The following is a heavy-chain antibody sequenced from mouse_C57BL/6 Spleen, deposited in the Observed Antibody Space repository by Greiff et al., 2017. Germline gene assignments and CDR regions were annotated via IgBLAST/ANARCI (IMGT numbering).Heavy chain of an antibody. Sequence: QVHVQQSGPELVKPGASVKISCKASGYAFSSSWMNWVKQRPGKGLEWIGRIYPGDGDTNYNGKFKGKATLTADKSSSTAYMQLSSLTSADSAVYFCARCGYGSSCGYFEVWGTGTTVTVSS. CDR3: ARCGYGSSCGYFEV. D-gene: IGHD1-1*01. V-gene: IGHV1-82*01. CDR1: GYAFSSSW. J-gene: IGHJ1*03. CDR2: IYPGDGDT.